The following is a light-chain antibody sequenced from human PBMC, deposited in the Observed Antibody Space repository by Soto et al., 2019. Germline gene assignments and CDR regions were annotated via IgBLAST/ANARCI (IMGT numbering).Light chain of an antibody. Sequence: QSALTQPASVSGSPGQSITISCTGTSDVGTYTYVSWYQQHPGKAPKVMIYDVNNRPAGVSNRFSGSKSGNTASLTISGLQADDEADYYCSSYITTDSLELVFGGGTKLTVL. CDR3: SSYITTDSLELV. CDR2: DVN. J-gene: IGLJ2*01. CDR1: SDVGTYTY. V-gene: IGLV2-14*01.